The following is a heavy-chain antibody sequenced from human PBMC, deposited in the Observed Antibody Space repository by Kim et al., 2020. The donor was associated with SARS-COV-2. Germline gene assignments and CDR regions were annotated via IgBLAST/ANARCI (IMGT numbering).Heavy chain of an antibody. CDR1: GFTFSNYA. J-gene: IGHJ6*02. CDR2: INSGGDNT. V-gene: IGHV3-23*01. CDR3: VQQTYYYDSSQQASHGMDV. D-gene: IGHD3-22*01. Sequence: GGSLRLSCAASGFTFSNYAVSWVRQAPGKGLEWVSTINSGGDNTYYADSVKGRFTISRDNSKNTLYLQMNSLGAEDTAVYYCVQQTYYYDSSQQASHGMDVWGQGTTVTVSS.